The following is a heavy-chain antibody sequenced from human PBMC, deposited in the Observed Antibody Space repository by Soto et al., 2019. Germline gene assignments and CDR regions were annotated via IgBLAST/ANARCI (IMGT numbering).Heavy chain of an antibody. CDR2: INPNNGDT. J-gene: IGHJ4*02. Sequence: QVQLVQSGAEVKKPGASVKVSCKASGYTFTGYYMLWVRQAPGQGLEWMGWINPNNGDTDYAQKFQGRVTMTRDTSISTAYMELSRLRSDDTAVYHCAQDAGSSVSGFWGQGTLVSVSS. CDR1: GYTFTGYY. D-gene: IGHD3-10*01. CDR3: AQDAGSSVSGF. V-gene: IGHV1-2*02.